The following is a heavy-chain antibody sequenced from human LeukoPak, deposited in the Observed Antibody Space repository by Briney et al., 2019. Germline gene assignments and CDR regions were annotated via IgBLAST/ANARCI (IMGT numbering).Heavy chain of an antibody. D-gene: IGHD6-19*01. CDR2: VFHTGIT. V-gene: IGHV4-38-2*01. CDR1: GFRISRTHF. CDR3: ARVAAGNTMFDF. J-gene: IGHJ4*02. Sequence: SETLSLTCVVSGFRISRTHFWGWIRQAPGKEMEWLGSVFHTGITYYNPSVRGRVTISVDASSNQFSLNLYSATAADTAVYYCARVAAGNTMFDFWGRGTLVAVSS.